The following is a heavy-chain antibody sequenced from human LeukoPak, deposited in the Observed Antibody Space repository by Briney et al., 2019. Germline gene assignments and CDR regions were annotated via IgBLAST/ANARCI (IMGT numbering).Heavy chain of an antibody. Sequence: SVKVSCKASGGSFSSHAVSWVRQAPGQGLEWMGRIVPMVGVAKSAQKFQDRVTITADKSTSTVYMELSNLRCEDTALYYCAREYCTSNSCANFYHYGMDVWGQGTTVTVSS. CDR3: AREYCTSNSCANFYHYGMDV. J-gene: IGHJ6*02. V-gene: IGHV1-69*04. CDR1: GGSFSSHA. CDR2: IVPMVGVA. D-gene: IGHD2-2*01.